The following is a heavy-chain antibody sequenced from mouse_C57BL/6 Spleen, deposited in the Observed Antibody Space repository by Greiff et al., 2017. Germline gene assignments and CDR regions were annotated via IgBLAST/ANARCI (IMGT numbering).Heavy chain of an antibody. CDR3: ARGTTVVATHYYAMDY. Sequence: EVQRVESGGGLVKPGGSLKLSCAASGFTFSSYAMSWVRQTPEKRLEWVATISDGGSYTYYPDNVKGRFTISRDNAKNNLNLQMSHLKSEDTAMYYCARGTTVVATHYYAMDYWGQGTSVTVSS. CDR2: ISDGGSYT. CDR1: GFTFSSYA. V-gene: IGHV5-4*01. J-gene: IGHJ4*01. D-gene: IGHD1-1*01.